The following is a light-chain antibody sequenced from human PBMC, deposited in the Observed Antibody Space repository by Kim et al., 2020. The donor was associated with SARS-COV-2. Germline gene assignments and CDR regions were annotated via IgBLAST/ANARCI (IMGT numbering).Light chain of an antibody. CDR1: SGSIASSY. V-gene: IGLV6-57*01. J-gene: IGLJ3*02. CDR3: QSYDGNNWV. Sequence: KTVTISCTRSSGSIASSYVQWFQQRPGSSPTTVIYEDDQRPSGVPDRFSGSIDRSSNSASLTISGLKTEDGADYYCQSYDGNNWVFGGGTQLTVL. CDR2: EDD.